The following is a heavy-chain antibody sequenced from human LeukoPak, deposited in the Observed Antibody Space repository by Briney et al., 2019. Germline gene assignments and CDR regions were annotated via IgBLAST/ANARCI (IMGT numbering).Heavy chain of an antibody. V-gene: IGHV3-15*01. D-gene: IGHD5-18*01. Sequence: GGSLRLSCAASGFTFSSYAMSWVRQAPGKGLEWVGRIKSKTDGGTTDYAAPVKGRFTISRDDSKNTLYLQMNSLKTEDTAVYYCTTLRVDTAMVDARINFDYWGQGTLVTVSS. J-gene: IGHJ4*02. CDR1: GFTFSSYA. CDR2: IKSKTDGGTT. CDR3: TTLRVDTAMVDARINFDY.